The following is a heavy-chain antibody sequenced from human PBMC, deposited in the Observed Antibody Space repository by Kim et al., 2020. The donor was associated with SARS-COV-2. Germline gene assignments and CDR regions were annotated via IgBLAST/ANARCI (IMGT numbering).Heavy chain of an antibody. CDR2: ISGSGGST. CDR3: AKDMRSRRGAFDI. J-gene: IGHJ3*02. CDR1: GFTFSSYA. D-gene: IGHD2-2*01. V-gene: IGHV3-23*01. Sequence: GGSLRLSCAASGFTFSSYAMSWVRQAPGKGLEWVSAISGSGGSTYYADSVKGRFTISRDNSKNTLYLQMNSLRAEDTALYYCAKDMRSRRGAFDIWGQGTMVTVSS.